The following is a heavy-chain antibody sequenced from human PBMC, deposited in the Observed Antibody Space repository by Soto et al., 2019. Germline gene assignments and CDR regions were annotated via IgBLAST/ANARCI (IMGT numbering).Heavy chain of an antibody. V-gene: IGHV4-34*01. CDR1: GGSFSGYY. Sequence: SETLSLTFAVYGGSFSGYYWSWIRQPPGKGLEWIGEINHSGSTNYNPSLKSLVTISVDTSKNQFSLKLSSVTAADTAVYYCARGNLMYYDFWSDYRPRHTMDVWGQGTKVTV. CDR2: INHSGST. J-gene: IGHJ6*02. D-gene: IGHD3-3*01. CDR3: ARGNLMYYDFWSDYRPRHTMDV.